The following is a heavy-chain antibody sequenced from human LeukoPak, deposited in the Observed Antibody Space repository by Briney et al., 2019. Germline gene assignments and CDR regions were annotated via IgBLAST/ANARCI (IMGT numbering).Heavy chain of an antibody. J-gene: IGHJ3*02. V-gene: IGHV4-4*07. CDR1: GGSISSYY. CDR3: ARAEKQVALDAFDI. Sequence: PSETLSLTCTVSGGSISSYYWSWVRQSAGKGLDWIGRINTSGSTNYNPSLKSRVTMSLDTSKNQLSLKLRSVTAADTAVYYCARAEKQVALDAFDIWGQGTMVTVSS. CDR2: INTSGST.